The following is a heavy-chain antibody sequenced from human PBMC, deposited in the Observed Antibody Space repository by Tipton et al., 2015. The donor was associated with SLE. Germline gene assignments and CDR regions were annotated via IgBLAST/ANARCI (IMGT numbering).Heavy chain of an antibody. CDR1: GYSISSGYY. V-gene: IGHV4-38-2*02. Sequence: TLSLTCTVSGYSISSGYYWSWIRQPPKQGLEWIGWIYHTGSTDYNPSLKSRVTISVDTSKNQFSLRLGSVTAADTAVYYCARDYYGSGFDAFDIWGQGTMVTVSS. CDR2: IYHTGST. J-gene: IGHJ3*02. D-gene: IGHD3-10*01. CDR3: ARDYYGSGFDAFDI.